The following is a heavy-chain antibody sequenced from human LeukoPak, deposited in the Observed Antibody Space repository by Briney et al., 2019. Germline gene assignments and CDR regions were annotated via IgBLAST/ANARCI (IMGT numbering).Heavy chain of an antibody. V-gene: IGHV1-69*04. CDR2: IIPILGIA. Sequence: SVKVSCKASGGTFSSYAISWVRQAPGQGLEWMGRIIPILGIANYAQKFQGRVTITADKSTSTAYMELSSLRSEDTAVYYCARGWDARYSSSWYFDYWGQGTLVTVSS. J-gene: IGHJ4*02. CDR1: GGTFSSYA. CDR3: ARGWDARYSSSWYFDY. D-gene: IGHD6-13*01.